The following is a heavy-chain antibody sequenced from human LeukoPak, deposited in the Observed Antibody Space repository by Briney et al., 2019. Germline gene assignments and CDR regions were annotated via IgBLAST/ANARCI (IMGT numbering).Heavy chain of an antibody. Sequence: SETLSLTCTVSGGSISSSSYYWGWIRQPPGKGLEWIVSIYYSGSTYYNPSLKSRVTISVDTSKNQFSLKLSSVTAADTAVYYCARHPLVTMIVGGFDYWGQGTLVTVSS. CDR1: GGSISSSSYY. V-gene: IGHV4-39*01. CDR2: IYYSGST. J-gene: IGHJ4*02. D-gene: IGHD3-22*01. CDR3: ARHPLVTMIVGGFDY.